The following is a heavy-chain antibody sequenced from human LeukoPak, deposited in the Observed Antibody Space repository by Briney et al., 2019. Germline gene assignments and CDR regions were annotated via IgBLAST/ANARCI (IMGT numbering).Heavy chain of an antibody. CDR3: ARDLDYYGSGSYYNGFDY. D-gene: IGHD3-10*01. Sequence: GGSLRLSCAASGFTFSSYEMNWVRQAPGKGLEWVSYISSSGSSTYYGDSVKGRFTISRDNAKNSLYLQMSSLRAEDTAVYYCARDLDYYGSGSYYNGFDYWGQGTLVTVSS. J-gene: IGHJ4*02. CDR2: ISSSGSST. V-gene: IGHV3-48*03. CDR1: GFTFSSYE.